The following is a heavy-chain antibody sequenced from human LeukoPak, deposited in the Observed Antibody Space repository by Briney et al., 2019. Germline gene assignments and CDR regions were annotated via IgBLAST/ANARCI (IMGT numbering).Heavy chain of an antibody. Sequence: PGGSLRLSCAASGFTFSSYWMHWVRQAPGKGLVWVSRINSDGSSTSYADSVKGRFTISRDNAKNTLYLQMNSLRAEDTAVYYCARGVFDSSGYFKDWGQGTLVTVSS. J-gene: IGHJ4*02. V-gene: IGHV3-74*01. CDR1: GFTFSSYW. CDR2: INSDGSST. D-gene: IGHD3-22*01. CDR3: ARGVFDSSGYFKD.